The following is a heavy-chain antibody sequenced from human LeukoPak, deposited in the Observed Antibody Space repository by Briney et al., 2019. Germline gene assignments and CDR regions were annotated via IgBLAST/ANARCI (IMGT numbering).Heavy chain of an antibody. CDR1: GESFSGFY. J-gene: IGHJ4*02. CDR3: ARAPSSGAVAGTVDY. Sequence: PSETLSLTCAVYGESFSGFYWTWIRQPPGKGLEWIGEINHSGSTNYNPSLKSRVTISVHTSKNQFSLRLSSVTAADTAVYYCARAPSSGAVAGTVDYWGQGTLATVSS. V-gene: IGHV4-34*01. CDR2: INHSGST. D-gene: IGHD6-19*01.